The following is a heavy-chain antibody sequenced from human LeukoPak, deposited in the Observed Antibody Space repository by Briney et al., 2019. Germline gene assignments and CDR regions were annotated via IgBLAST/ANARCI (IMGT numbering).Heavy chain of an antibody. J-gene: IGHJ4*02. CDR1: GFTFSSYA. Sequence: QPGRSLRLSCAASGFTFSSYAMHWVRQAPGKGLEWVAVISYDGSNKYYADSVKGRFTISRENSKNALYLQMNSLRAEDTAVYYCARDWLDIVVVPAAGEYWGQGTLVTVSS. V-gene: IGHV3-30-3*01. CDR3: ARDWLDIVVVPAAGEY. D-gene: IGHD2-2*01. CDR2: ISYDGSNK.